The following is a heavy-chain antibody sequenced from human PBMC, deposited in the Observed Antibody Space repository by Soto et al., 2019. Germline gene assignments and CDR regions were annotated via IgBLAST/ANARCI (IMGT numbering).Heavy chain of an antibody. CDR3: ARDSARSYYDSSGYYHY. CDR2: IKQDGSEK. CDR1: GFTFSSYW. Sequence: PGGSLRLSCEASGFTFSSYWMSWVRQAPGKGLEWVANIKQDGSEKYYVDSVKGRFTISRDNAKNSLYLQMNSLRAEDTAVYYCARDSARSYYDSSGYYHYWGQGTLVTVSS. D-gene: IGHD3-22*01. J-gene: IGHJ4*02. V-gene: IGHV3-7*05.